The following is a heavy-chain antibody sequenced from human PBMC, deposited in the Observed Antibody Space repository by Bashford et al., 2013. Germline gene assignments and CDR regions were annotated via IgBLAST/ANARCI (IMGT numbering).Heavy chain of an antibody. V-gene: IGHV3-23*01. CDR3: AKGRLTYGSGGDFDI. CDR2: VGGTAEDFRA. J-gene: IGHJ3*02. Sequence: RQAPGKGLEWISAVGGTAEDFRAFYADSVKGRFTISRDNSRNTLDLQLNNLRAEDTALYFCAKGRLTYGSGGDFDIWGQGTMVTVSS. D-gene: IGHD3-10*01.